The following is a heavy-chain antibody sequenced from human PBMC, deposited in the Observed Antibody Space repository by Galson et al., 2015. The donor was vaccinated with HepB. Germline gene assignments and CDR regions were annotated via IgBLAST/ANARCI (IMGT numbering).Heavy chain of an antibody. Sequence: SLRLSCAASGFTFSNAWMNWVRQAPGKGLEWVGRIKSKTDGGTKDYAAPGKGRFTISRDDSKNTLYPQMNSLKTEDTAVYYCTSTTYYYDSSGYWARDWFDPWGQGTLVTVSS. D-gene: IGHD3-22*01. CDR3: TSTTYYYDSSGYWARDWFDP. CDR1: GFTFSNAW. V-gene: IGHV3-15*07. CDR2: IKSKTDGGTK. J-gene: IGHJ5*02.